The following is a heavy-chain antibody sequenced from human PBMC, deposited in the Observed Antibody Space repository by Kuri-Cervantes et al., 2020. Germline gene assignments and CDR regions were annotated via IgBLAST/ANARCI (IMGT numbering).Heavy chain of an antibody. J-gene: IGHJ6*02. D-gene: IGHD3-9*01. CDR3: AREISGVRYFDWTYGMDV. V-gene: IGHV1-18*01. CDR2: ISAYNGNT. CDR1: GYTFTSYG. Sequence: ASVKVSCKASGYTFTSYGISWVRQAPGQGLEWMGWISAYNGNTNYAQKLQGRVTMTTDTSTSTAYMELRSLRSDDTAVYYCAREISGVRYFDWTYGMDVWGQGTTVTVSS.